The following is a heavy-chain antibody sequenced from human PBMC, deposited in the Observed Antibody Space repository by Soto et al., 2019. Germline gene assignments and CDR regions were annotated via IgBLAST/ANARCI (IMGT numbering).Heavy chain of an antibody. D-gene: IGHD6-13*01. V-gene: IGHV3-74*01. CDR1: GFTFSSYW. J-gene: IGHJ6*03. CDR3: ARDSMERQLDKGRRWNYYYYYMDV. CDR2: INSDGSST. Sequence: PGGSLRLSCAASGFTFSSYWMHWVRQAPGKGLVWVSRINSDGSSTSYADSVKGRFTISRDNAKNTLYLQMNSLRAEDTAVYYCARDSMERQLDKGRRWNYYYYYMDVWGKGTTVTVSS.